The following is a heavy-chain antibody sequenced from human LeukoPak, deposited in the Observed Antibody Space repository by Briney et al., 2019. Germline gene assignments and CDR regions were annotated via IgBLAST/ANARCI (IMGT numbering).Heavy chain of an antibody. CDR3: ARDPYDFWSGYYIY. CDR2: IKQDGSEK. V-gene: IGHV3-7*01. D-gene: IGHD3-3*01. CDR1: GFTFSSYW. Sequence: GGSLRLSCAASGFTFSSYWMSWVRQAPGKGLEWVANIKQDGSEKYYVDSVKGRFTISRDNAKNSLYLQMNSLRAEDTAVYYCARDPYDFWSGYYIYWGQGTLSPSPQ. J-gene: IGHJ4*02.